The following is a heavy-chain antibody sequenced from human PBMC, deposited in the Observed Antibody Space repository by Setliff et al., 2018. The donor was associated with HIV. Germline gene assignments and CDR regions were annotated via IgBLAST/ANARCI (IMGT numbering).Heavy chain of an antibody. CDR3: AREGRITSFGVIIPGSNALDV. CDR2: ISSSSSYI. V-gene: IGHV3-21*01. J-gene: IGHJ6*02. Sequence: SGGSLRLSCAASGFTFSSYSMNWVRQAPGKGLEWVSSISSSSSYIYYADSVKGRFTISRDNAKNSLSLQMNSLRPEDTAVYYCAREGRITSFGVIIPGSNALDVWGQGTTVTSP. CDR1: GFTFSSYS. D-gene: IGHD3-3*01.